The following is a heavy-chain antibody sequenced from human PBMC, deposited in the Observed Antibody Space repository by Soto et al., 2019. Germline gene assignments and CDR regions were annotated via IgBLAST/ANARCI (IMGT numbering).Heavy chain of an antibody. CDR1: GFGFKDSS. V-gene: IGHV3-73*01. CDR3: TRLISAAHDY. Sequence: EVLLVESGGGMVQPGGSLKLSCAASGFGFKDSSIHWVRQASGKGLEWVGRIRDRAYSYATAYAESVIGRFTISRDDSNNPAYLQMSGLNTEDTAIYYCTRLISAAHDYWGQGTLVTVSS. D-gene: IGHD3-10*01. CDR2: IRDRAYSYAT. J-gene: IGHJ4*02.